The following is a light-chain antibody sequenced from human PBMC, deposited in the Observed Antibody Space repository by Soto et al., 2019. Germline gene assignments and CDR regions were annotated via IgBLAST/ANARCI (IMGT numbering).Light chain of an antibody. CDR3: CSYAGTFTYV. Sequence: QSALTQPRSVSGSPGQSVTISCTGTSSDVGGYNYVSWFQQHPGKAPKLMIYAVTERPSGVPDRFSGSKSGNTAALTISGIQAEDEADYYCCSYAGTFTYVFATGTKLTVL. CDR2: AVT. CDR1: SSDVGGYNY. V-gene: IGLV2-11*01. J-gene: IGLJ1*01.